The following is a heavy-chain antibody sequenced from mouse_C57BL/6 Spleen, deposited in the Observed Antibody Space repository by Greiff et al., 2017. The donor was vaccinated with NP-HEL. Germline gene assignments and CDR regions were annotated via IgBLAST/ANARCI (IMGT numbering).Heavy chain of an antibody. D-gene: IGHD1-1*01. Sequence: EVKLVESGAELVKPGASVKLSCTASGFNIKDYYMHWVKQRTEQGLEWIGRIDPEDGETKYAPKFQGKATITADTSSNTAYLQLSSLTSEDTAVYYCARPYGSSYKYFDVWGTGTTVTVSS. CDR2: IDPEDGET. V-gene: IGHV14-2*01. J-gene: IGHJ1*03. CDR1: GFNIKDYY. CDR3: ARPYGSSYKYFDV.